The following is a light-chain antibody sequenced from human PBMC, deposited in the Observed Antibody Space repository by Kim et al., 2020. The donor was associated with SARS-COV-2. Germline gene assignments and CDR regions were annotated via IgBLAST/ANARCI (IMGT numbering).Light chain of an antibody. CDR2: GAS. CDR3: QHYYNWPRT. V-gene: IGKV3D-15*01. Sequence: LSPEERATLSCRASQYISSSLAWYQQKPGQPPRLLIHGASTRATGIPARFSGSGSGTDFTLTISSLQFEDSAVYYCQHYYNWPRTFGQGTKVDIK. CDR1: QYISSS. J-gene: IGKJ1*01.